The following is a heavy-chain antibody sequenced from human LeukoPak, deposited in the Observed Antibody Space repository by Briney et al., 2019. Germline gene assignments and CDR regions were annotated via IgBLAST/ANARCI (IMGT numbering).Heavy chain of an antibody. Sequence: GESLKISCKGSGYSFTSYWIGWVCQMPGKGLEWMGFIYPGDSETRYSPSFLGQVTISVDKSISTAYLQWSSLKASDTAMYYCARRPRVVGFNDAFDKWGQGTMVTVSS. D-gene: IGHD2-15*01. V-gene: IGHV5-51*01. CDR1: GYSFTSYW. J-gene: IGHJ3*02. CDR2: IYPGDSET. CDR3: ARRPRVVGFNDAFDK.